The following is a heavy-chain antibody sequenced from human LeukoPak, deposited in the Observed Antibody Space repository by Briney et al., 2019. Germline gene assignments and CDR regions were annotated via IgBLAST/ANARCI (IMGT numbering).Heavy chain of an antibody. CDR1: GGSISSSSYY. J-gene: IGHJ3*02. Sequence: SETLSLTCTVSGGSISSSSYYWGWIRQPPGKGLEWIGSIYYSGSTYYNPSLKSRVTISVDTSKNQFSLKLSSVTAADTAVYYCARGSKGGIAAAGDAFDIWGQGTMVTVSS. V-gene: IGHV4-39*07. CDR3: ARGSKGGIAAAGDAFDI. D-gene: IGHD6-13*01. CDR2: IYYSGST.